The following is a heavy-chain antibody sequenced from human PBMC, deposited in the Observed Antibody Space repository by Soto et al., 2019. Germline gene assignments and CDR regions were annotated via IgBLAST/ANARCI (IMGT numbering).Heavy chain of an antibody. CDR3: ARCFSGNYPSRPEEQYYFDS. V-gene: IGHV4-59*01. CDR1: GDSIRSYY. CDR2: IYYSGYA. J-gene: IGHJ4*02. D-gene: IGHD1-26*01. Sequence: SEPLSLTCTVSGDSIRSYYWSWIRQPPGEGLEWIGYIYYSGYASYNPSLKSRVTISVGTSKNQFSLKLNSVTAADTAVYYCARCFSGNYPSRPEEQYYFDSWGQGTLVTVSS.